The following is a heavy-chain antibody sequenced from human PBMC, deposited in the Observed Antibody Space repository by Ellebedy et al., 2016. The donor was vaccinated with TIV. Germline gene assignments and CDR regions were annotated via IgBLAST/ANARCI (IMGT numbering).Heavy chain of an antibody. CDR2: IDYSGST. CDR3: ASLRYFYASGPKYSYYGMDV. J-gene: IGHJ6*02. V-gene: IGHV4-59*12. D-gene: IGHD3-10*01. CDR1: GGSISSYY. Sequence: MPSETLSLTCSVSGGSISSYYWTWIRQPPGKGLEWIGHIDYSGSTNYNPSLKRRVTISIDTSKHQSSLALRSVTAADTAVYYCASLRYFYASGPKYSYYGMDVWGQGTTVTVSS.